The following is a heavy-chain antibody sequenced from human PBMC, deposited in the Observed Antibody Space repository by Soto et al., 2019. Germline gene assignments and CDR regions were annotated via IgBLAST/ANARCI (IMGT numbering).Heavy chain of an antibody. CDR1: GFTFSSYW. D-gene: IGHD7-27*01. J-gene: IGHJ2*01. CDR2: INSDGSST. CDR3: ARATNWENWYFDL. V-gene: IGHV3-74*01. Sequence: EVQLVESGGGSVQPGGSLRLSCAASGFTFSSYWMHWVRQAPGKGLVWVSRINSDGSSTSYADSVKGRFTISRDNAKNTLYLQMNSLRAEDTAVYYCARATNWENWYFDLWGRGTLVTVSS.